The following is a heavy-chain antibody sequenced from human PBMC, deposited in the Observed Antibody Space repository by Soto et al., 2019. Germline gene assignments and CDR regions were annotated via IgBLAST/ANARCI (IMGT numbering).Heavy chain of an antibody. Sequence: QVQLVESGGGVVQPGRSLRLSCAASGFTFSSYAMHWVRQAPGKGLEWVAVISYDGSNKYYEDSVKGRFTISRDNSKNTLYLQMNSLRAEDTAVYYCARDRRLDPLTGDYYYYGMDVWGQGTTVTVS. CDR1: GFTFSSYA. J-gene: IGHJ6*02. CDR2: ISYDGSNK. D-gene: IGHD1-20*01. CDR3: ARDRRLDPLTGDYYYYGMDV. V-gene: IGHV3-30-3*01.